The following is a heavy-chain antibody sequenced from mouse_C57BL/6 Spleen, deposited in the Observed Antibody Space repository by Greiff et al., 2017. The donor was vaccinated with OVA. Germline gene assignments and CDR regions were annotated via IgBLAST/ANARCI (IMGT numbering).Heavy chain of an antibody. CDR3: ATGYFDV. V-gene: IGHV3-6*01. J-gene: IGHJ1*03. CDR2: ISYDGSN. Sequence: VQLKESGPGLVKPSQSLSLTCSVTGYSITSGYYWNWIRQFPGNKLEWMGYISYDGSNNYNPSLKNRISITRDTSKNQFFLTLNSVTTEDTATYYCATGYFDVWGTGTTVTVSS. CDR1: GYSITSGYY.